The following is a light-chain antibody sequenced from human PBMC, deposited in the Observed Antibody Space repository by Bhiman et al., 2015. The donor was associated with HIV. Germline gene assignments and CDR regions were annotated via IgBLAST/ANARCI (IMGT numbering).Light chain of an antibody. CDR1: SSDVGGYNY. CDR3: SSYTSSSTRV. CDR2: DVS. Sequence: QSALTQPASVSGSPGQSITISCTGTSSDVGGYNYVSWYQQHPGKAPKLMIYDVSKRPSGVSNRFSGSKSGNTASLTISGLQAEDEADYYCSSYTSSSTRVFGG. V-gene: IGLV2-14*01. J-gene: IGLJ2*01.